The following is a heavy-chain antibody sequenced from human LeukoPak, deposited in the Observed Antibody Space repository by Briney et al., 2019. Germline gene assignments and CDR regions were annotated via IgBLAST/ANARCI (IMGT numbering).Heavy chain of an antibody. V-gene: IGHV3-21*04. CDR2: ISSSSSYI. CDR1: GFTFSSYS. J-gene: IGHJ6*02. CDR3: AGALYYGMDV. Sequence: GGSLRLSCAASGFTFSSYSMNWVRQAPGKGLEWVSSISSSSSYIYYADSVKGRFTISRDNSKNTLYLQMNSLRAEDTAVYYCAGALYYGMDVWGQGTTVTVSS.